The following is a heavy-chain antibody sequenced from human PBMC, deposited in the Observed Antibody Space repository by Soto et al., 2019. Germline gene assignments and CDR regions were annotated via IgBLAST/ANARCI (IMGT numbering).Heavy chain of an antibody. Sequence: QVQLVQSGAEVRQPASSXKXSCKTSGGTFSSYAISWVRQAPGQGLEWMGGIVPIVDTSTYAQKFQGRATITADESTSTAYMELSSLRSDDTAIYYCVRVVAIPGYPDNWGQGTLVTVSS. D-gene: IGHD5-12*01. CDR1: GGTFSSYA. J-gene: IGHJ4*02. CDR3: VRVVAIPGYPDN. CDR2: IVPIVDTS. V-gene: IGHV1-69*12.